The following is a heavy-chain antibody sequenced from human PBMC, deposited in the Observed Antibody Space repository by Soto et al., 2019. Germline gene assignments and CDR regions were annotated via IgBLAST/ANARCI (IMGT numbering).Heavy chain of an antibody. CDR1: GFTVSNNY. J-gene: IGHJ4*02. D-gene: IGHD6-25*01. Sequence: EVQLVESGGGLIQPGGSLRLSCAASGFTVSNNYMNWVRQAPGKGLEWVSVIYSSGSTYYADSVKGRFTISRDDSNNTLYRQMNSLRAEDTAVYYCASGGRKYYFDYWGQGALVTVSS. CDR3: ASGGRKYYFDY. CDR2: IYSSGST. V-gene: IGHV3-53*01.